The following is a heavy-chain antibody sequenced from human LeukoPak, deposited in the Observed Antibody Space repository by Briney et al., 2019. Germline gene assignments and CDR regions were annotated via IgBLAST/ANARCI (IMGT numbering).Heavy chain of an antibody. CDR3: ARSKGERYFHLVPAFDI. V-gene: IGHV1-69*05. J-gene: IGHJ3*02. CDR2: IIPIFGTA. D-gene: IGHD3-9*01. CDR1: GGTFSSYA. Sequence: SVKVSCKASGGTFSSYAISWLRQAPGQGLEWMGRIIPIFGTANYAQKFQGRVTITTDESTSTAYMELSSLRSEDTAVYYCARSKGERYFHLVPAFDIWGQGTMVTVSS.